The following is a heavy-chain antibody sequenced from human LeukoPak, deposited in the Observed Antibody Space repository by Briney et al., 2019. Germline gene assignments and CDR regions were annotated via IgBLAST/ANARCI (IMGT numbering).Heavy chain of an antibody. Sequence: GGSLRLSCAASGFTFSSYWMSWFRQAPGKGLEWVANIKQDGSEKYYVDSVKGRFTISRDNAKNSLYLQMNSLRAEDTAVYYCARDLLVGAYYYYYGMDVWGQGTTVTVSS. CDR2: IKQDGSEK. CDR3: ARDLLVGAYYYYYGMDV. CDR1: GFTFSSYW. D-gene: IGHD1-26*01. V-gene: IGHV3-7*01. J-gene: IGHJ6*02.